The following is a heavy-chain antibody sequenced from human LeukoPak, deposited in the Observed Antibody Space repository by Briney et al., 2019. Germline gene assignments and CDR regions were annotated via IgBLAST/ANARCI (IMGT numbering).Heavy chain of an antibody. Sequence: VGSLRLSCVASGFTVSIKYMSCGRPAPEKGLEWVSGIYSGGSTSYAVSVKGRFTTSRDKSKNTPYVQMNNVRAEDTAVYYCARDSSSGWQHDYWGQGTLVTVSS. D-gene: IGHD6-19*01. J-gene: IGHJ4*02. CDR1: GFTVSIKY. CDR2: IYSGGST. CDR3: ARDSSSGWQHDY. V-gene: IGHV3-66*01.